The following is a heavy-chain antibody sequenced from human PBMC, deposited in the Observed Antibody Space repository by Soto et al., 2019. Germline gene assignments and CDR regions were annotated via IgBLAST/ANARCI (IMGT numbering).Heavy chain of an antibody. CDR3: AKNYGGNHYGMDV. Sequence: QVQLVESGGGVVQPGRSLRLSCAASGFSFSHFGMHWVRQAPGKGLEWVTLTSYDGSTNYYADSVKGRFTISRDNSKNTLNLQMNSLRAADTAVDYCAKNYGGNHYGMDVWGQGTTVTVSS. CDR2: TSYDGSTN. V-gene: IGHV3-30*18. CDR1: GFSFSHFG. J-gene: IGHJ6*02. D-gene: IGHD2-15*01.